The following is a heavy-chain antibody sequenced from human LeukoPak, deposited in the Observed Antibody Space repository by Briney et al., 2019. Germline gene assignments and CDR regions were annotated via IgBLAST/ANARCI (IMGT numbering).Heavy chain of an antibody. CDR2: ISAYNGDT. CDR1: GYTFTNYG. J-gene: IGHJ3*02. V-gene: IGHV1-18*01. CDR3: AKQTKRGHDAFDI. D-gene: IGHD1-1*01. Sequence: ASVKVSCKASGYTFTNYGISWVRQAPGQGLEWMGWISAYNGDTNYAQKLQGRVTMTTDTSTSTAYMELRSLRSEDTAVYYCAKQTKRGHDAFDIWGQGTMVTVSS.